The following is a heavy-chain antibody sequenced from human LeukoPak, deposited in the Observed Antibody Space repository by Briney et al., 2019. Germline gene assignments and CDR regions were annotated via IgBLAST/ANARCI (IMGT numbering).Heavy chain of an antibody. D-gene: IGHD3-3*01. CDR1: GFTFSSYA. J-gene: IGHJ4*02. V-gene: IGHV3-23*01. CDR2: ISGSGGST. CDR3: AKSSQYYDFWSGYYTGDY. Sequence: GGSLRLSCAASGFTFSSYAMSWVRQAPGKGLEWVSAISGSGGSTYYADSVKGRFTISRDNSKNTLYLQMNSLRAEDTAVYYCAKSSQYYDFWSGYYTGDYWGQGTLVTVSS.